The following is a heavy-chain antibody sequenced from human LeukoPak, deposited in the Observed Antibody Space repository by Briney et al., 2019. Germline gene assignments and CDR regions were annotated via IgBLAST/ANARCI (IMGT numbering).Heavy chain of an antibody. CDR1: GGTFSDYA. Sequence: ASVKVSCKASGGTFSDYALNWVRQAPGQGLEWMGVFIPILGTANSTQKFQDRVTITADISTNAVYMELSSLRSEDTAVYFCAGIPVFGVVLHQEPVWGKGTTVTVSS. V-gene: IGHV1-69*10. CDR3: AGIPVFGVVLHQEPV. J-gene: IGHJ6*04. CDR2: FIPILGTA. D-gene: IGHD3-3*01.